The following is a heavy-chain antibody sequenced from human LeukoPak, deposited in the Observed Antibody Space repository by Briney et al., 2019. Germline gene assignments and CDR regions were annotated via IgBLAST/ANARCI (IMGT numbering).Heavy chain of an antibody. J-gene: IGHJ5*02. CDR3: ARRLYSSSVTGFDP. CDR1: GGSISSGDYY. V-gene: IGHV4-30-4*01. Sequence: SETLSLTCTVSGGSISSGDYYWSWIRQPPGKGLEWIGYIYYSGSTYYNPSLKSRVTISVDTSKNQFSLKLSSVTAADTAVYYCARRLYSSSVTGFDPWGQGTLVTVSS. CDR2: IYYSGST. D-gene: IGHD6-13*01.